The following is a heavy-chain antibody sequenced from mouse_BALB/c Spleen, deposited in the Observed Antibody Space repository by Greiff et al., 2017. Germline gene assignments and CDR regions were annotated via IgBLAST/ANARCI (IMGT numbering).Heavy chain of an antibody. CDR2: INPSNGGT. J-gene: IGHJ4*01. V-gene: IGHV1S81*02. D-gene: IGHD6-1*01. CDR1: GYTFTSYY. CDR3: TRRSLLPIGAMDY. Sequence: VQLQQSGAELVKPGASVKLSCKASGYTFTSYYMYWVKQRPGQGLEWIGEINPSNGGTNFNEKFKSKATLTVDKSSSTAYMQLSSLTSEDSAVYYCTRRSLLPIGAMDYWGQGTSVTVSS.